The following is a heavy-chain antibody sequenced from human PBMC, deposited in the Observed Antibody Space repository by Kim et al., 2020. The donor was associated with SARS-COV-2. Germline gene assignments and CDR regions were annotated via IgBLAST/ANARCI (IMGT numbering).Heavy chain of an antibody. J-gene: IGHJ3*02. CDR3: ARTGSGDILTGPNFGSDAFDI. D-gene: IGHD3-9*01. Sequence: SETLSLTCAVSGGTISSSNWWSWVRQPPGKGLEWIGEIYHSGSTNYNPSLKSRVTISVDKSKNQFSLKLSSVTAADTAVYYCARTGSGDILTGPNFGSDAFDIWGQGTMVTVSS. V-gene: IGHV4-4*02. CDR2: IYHSGST. CDR1: GGTISSSNW.